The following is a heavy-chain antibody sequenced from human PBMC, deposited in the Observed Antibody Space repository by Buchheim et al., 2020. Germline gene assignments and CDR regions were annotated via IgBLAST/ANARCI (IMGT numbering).Heavy chain of an antibody. Sequence: EVQLVESGGGLVQPGGSLRLSCAASGFTFSSYWMHWVRQAPRKGLVWVSRINSDGSSTTYADSVKGRFTISRDSAKHTLYLQMNSLRAEDTAVYYCARDRYCSAGSCYSGALDFWGQGTL. CDR2: INSDGSST. V-gene: IGHV3-74*01. J-gene: IGHJ4*02. CDR3: ARDRYCSAGSCYSGALDF. CDR1: GFTFSSYW. D-gene: IGHD2-15*01.